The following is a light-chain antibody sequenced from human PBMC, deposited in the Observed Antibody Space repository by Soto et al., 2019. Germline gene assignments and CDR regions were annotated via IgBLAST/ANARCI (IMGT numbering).Light chain of an antibody. CDR3: HQYHNFPRT. CDR1: QSISSW. Sequence: DLQMTQSPSTLSASVGDRVNITCRASQSISSWLAWYQQKPGRAPKLLIYDASSLESGVPSRFSGSGSGTEFTLTVSSLQPDDFATYYCHQYHNFPRTFGQGTKVDIK. CDR2: DAS. V-gene: IGKV1-5*01. J-gene: IGKJ1*01.